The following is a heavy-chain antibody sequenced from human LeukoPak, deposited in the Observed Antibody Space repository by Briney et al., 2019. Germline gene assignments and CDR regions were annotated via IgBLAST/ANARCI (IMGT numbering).Heavy chain of an antibody. V-gene: IGHV1-3*03. Sequence: ASVKVSCKASGYTFTSYPMHWVRQAPGQRLEWMGWINAGNGNTKYSQEFQDRVTITRDTSASTAYMELNSLISEDMAVYYCARGFPPRRYYDSSGYYSYYFDYWGQGTLVTVSS. CDR3: ARGFPPRRYYDSSGYYSYYFDY. CDR2: INAGNGNT. D-gene: IGHD3-22*01. CDR1: GYTFTSYP. J-gene: IGHJ4*02.